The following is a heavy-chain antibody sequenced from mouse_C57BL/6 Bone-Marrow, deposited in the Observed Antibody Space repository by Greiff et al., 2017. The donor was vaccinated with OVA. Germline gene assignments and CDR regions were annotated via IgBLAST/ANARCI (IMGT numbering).Heavy chain of an antibody. CDR1: GYTFTSYW. CDR3: ARRPYYYAMDY. Sequence: QVHVKQPGAELVRPGSSVKLSCKASGYTFTSYWMHWVQQRPIQGLEWIGNIYPSDSETNYNQKFKDKATLTVDKSSSTADMQLSSLTSEDAAVDYCARRPYYYAMDYWGQGTSVTVSS. V-gene: IGHV1-52*01. CDR2: IYPSDSET. J-gene: IGHJ4*01.